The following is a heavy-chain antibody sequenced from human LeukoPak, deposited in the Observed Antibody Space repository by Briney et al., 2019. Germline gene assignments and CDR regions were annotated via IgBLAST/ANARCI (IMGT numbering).Heavy chain of an antibody. CDR3: ARSQYYYDSSGYYYFDY. D-gene: IGHD3-22*01. CDR2: IYSGGST. CDR1: GFTVSSNY. J-gene: IGHJ4*02. Sequence: PGGSLRLSCAASGFTVSSNYMSWVRQAPGKGLEWVSVIYSGGSTYYADSVKGRFTISRHNSKNTLYLQMNSLRAEDTAVYYRARSQYYYDSSGYYYFDYWGQGTLVTVSS. V-gene: IGHV3-53*04.